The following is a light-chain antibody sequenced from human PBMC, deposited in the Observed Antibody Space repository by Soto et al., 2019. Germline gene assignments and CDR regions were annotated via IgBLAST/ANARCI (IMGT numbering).Light chain of an antibody. CDR1: TGAVTSGYY. J-gene: IGLJ2*01. Sequence: QTVVTQEPSLTVSPGGTVTLTCATSTGAVTSGYYPNWFQQKPGRAHRALIYSTHNRYSWTPARFSGSLLGGKAALTLSGVQPEDEADYYCLLYYGGQLGVFGGGTKLTVL. CDR2: STH. V-gene: IGLV7-43*01. CDR3: LLYYGGQLGV.